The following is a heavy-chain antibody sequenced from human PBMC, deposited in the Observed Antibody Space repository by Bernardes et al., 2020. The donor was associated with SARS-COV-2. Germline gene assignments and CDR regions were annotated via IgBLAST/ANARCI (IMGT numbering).Heavy chain of an antibody. J-gene: IGHJ4*02. CDR1: DYSINSGYY. CDR2: IYHSGTT. D-gene: IGHD3-10*01. CDR3: VRSDLTHGSHS. V-gene: IGHV4-38-2*01. Sequence: LCLTCDVSDYSINSGYYWGWIRQSPGKGLQWIASIYHSGTTYYDPSLKSRVTISVDTSKNQFSLRVNSVTAADTAVYYCVRSDLTHGSHSWGQGTLVTVSA.